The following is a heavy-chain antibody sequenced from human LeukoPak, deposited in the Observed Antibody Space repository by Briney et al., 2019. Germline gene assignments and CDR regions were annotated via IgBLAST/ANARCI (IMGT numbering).Heavy chain of an antibody. J-gene: IGHJ4*02. D-gene: IGHD3-10*01. CDR2: IYHSGST. CDR1: GYSISSGYY. V-gene: IGHV4-38-2*02. Sequence: SETLSLTCTVSGYSISSGYYWGWIRQPPGKGLGWIGSIYHSGSTYYTPSLKSRVTISVDTSKNQCPLNLSAVTAADTAVYYCARDRNTYYYGSGSRYLDYRGEGTRDTVSS. CDR3: ARDRNTYYYGSGSRYLDY.